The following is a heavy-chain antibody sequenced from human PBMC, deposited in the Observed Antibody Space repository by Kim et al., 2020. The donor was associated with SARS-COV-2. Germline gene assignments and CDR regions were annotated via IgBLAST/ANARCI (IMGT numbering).Heavy chain of an antibody. CDR1: GFTFSSYG. D-gene: IGHD3-16*02. CDR3: ARDVNVWGSYRASAQPEY. Sequence: GGSLRLSCAASGFTFSSYGMHWVRQAPGKGLEWVAVIWYDGSNKYYADSVKGRFTISRDNSKNTLYLQMNSLRAEDTAVYYCARDVNVWGSYRASAQPEYWGQGTLVTVSS. J-gene: IGHJ4*02. V-gene: IGHV3-33*01. CDR2: IWYDGSNK.